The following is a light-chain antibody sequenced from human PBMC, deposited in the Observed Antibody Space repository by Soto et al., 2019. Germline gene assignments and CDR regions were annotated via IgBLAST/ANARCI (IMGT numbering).Light chain of an antibody. Sequence: EIVLTQSPGTLSLSPGERATLSCRASQSVSSSYLAWYQQKPGQAPRLLIYGASSRATGIPDRFSGSGSGTDVTLTISRLEPEDFEVYYCQHYGSLVLTFGGGTKVEIK. J-gene: IGKJ4*01. CDR2: GAS. CDR3: QHYGSLVLT. V-gene: IGKV3-20*01. CDR1: QSVSSSY.